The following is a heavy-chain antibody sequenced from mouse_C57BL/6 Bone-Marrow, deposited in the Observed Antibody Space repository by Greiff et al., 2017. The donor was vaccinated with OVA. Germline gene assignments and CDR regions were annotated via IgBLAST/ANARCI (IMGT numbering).Heavy chain of an antibody. J-gene: IGHJ3*01. V-gene: IGHV1-26*01. CDR3: ARERGLRTFAY. Sequence: EVQLQQSGPELVKPGASVKISCKASGYTFTDYYMNWVKQSHGKSLEWIGDINPNNGGTSYNQKFKGKATLTVDKSSSTAYMELRSLTSEDSAVYYCARERGLRTFAYWGQGTLVTVSA. D-gene: IGHD2-4*01. CDR1: GYTFTDYY. CDR2: INPNNGGT.